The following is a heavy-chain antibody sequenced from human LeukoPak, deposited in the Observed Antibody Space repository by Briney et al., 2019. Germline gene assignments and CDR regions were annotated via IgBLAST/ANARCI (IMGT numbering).Heavy chain of an antibody. CDR3: AKDWAVSDIMKPY. J-gene: IGHJ4*02. D-gene: IGHD6-19*01. V-gene: IGHV3-23*01. CDR1: EFTFSSYA. CDR2: ISASGGST. Sequence: GGSLRLSCAASEFTFSSYAMSWVRQTPGKGLGWVSAISASGGSTYYADSVKGRFTISRDNSKNTLYLQMNSLRAEDTAVYYCAKDWAVSDIMKPYWGQGTLVIVSS.